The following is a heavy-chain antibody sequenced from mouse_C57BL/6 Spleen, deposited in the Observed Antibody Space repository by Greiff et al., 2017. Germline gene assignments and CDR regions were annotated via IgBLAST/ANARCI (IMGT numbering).Heavy chain of an antibody. V-gene: IGHV1-9*01. D-gene: IGHD2-2*01. CDR1: GYTFTGYW. CDR2: IFPGSGGT. Sequence: VQLQQSGAELVKPGASVKLSCKASGYTFTGYWMHWVKQRPGQGLEWIGKIFPGSGGTNYNEKFKGKATITADTASNTAYMQLSSLTSEDSAIYYCARLTWFFDDWGQGTTLTVSS. CDR3: ARLTWFFDD. J-gene: IGHJ2*01.